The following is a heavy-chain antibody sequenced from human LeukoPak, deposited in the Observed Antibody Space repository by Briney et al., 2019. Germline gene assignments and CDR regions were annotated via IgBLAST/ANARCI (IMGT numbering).Heavy chain of an antibody. V-gene: IGHV3-23*01. D-gene: IGHD1-26*01. CDR2: MSGSGGST. CDR1: GFTFSSYS. CDR3: AKGDTTRELPHDY. Sequence: GGSLRLSCAASGFTFSSYSMNWVRQAPGKGLEWVSAMSGSGGSTYYADSVKGRFTISRDNSKNTLYLQMNSLRAEDTAVYYCAKGDTTRELPHDYWGQGTLVTVSS. J-gene: IGHJ4*02.